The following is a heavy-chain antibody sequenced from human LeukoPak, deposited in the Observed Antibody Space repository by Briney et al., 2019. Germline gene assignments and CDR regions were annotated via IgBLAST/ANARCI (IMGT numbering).Heavy chain of an antibody. J-gene: IGHJ4*02. CDR1: GFTFSNYA. CDR3: AKGFYYYESSGYFYFDH. Sequence: GGSLRLSCAASGFTFSNYAMSWVRQAPGKGLEWVSTISGDGGSTYYADSVKGRFTISRDNSTNTLYLQMNSLRAEDTAVYFCAKGFYYYESSGYFYFDHWGQGTLVTVSS. V-gene: IGHV3-23*01. D-gene: IGHD3-22*01. CDR2: ISGDGGST.